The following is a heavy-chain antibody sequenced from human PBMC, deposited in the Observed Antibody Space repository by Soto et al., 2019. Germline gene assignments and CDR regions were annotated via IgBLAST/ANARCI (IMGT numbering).Heavy chain of an antibody. V-gene: IGHV3-23*01. Sequence: PGGSLRLSCAASGFTFSSYAMSWVRQAPGKGLEWVSAISGSGGSTYYADSVKGRFTISRDNSKNTLYLQMNSLRAEDTAVYYCAKQYYDSSGSPWNFDYWGQGTLVTVSS. J-gene: IGHJ4*02. CDR1: GFTFSSYA. D-gene: IGHD3-22*01. CDR2: ISGSGGST. CDR3: AKQYYDSSGSPWNFDY.